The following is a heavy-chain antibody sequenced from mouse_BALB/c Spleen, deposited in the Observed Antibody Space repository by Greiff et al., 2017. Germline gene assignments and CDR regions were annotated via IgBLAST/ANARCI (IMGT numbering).Heavy chain of an antibody. V-gene: IGHV1-18*01. D-gene: IGHD2-1*01. Sequence: EVQLQQSGPELVKPGASVKIPCKASGYTFTDYNMYWVKQSHGKSLEWIGAINPNNGGTIYNQKFKGKATLTVDKSSSTAYMELRSLTSEDTAVYYCARVRIYYGNYVDYWGQGTTLTVSS. J-gene: IGHJ2*01. CDR2: INPNNGGT. CDR1: GYTFTDYN. CDR3: ARVRIYYGNYVDY.